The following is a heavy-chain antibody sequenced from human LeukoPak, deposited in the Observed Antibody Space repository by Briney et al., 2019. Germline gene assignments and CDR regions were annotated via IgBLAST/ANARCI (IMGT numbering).Heavy chain of an antibody. J-gene: IGHJ4*02. Sequence: GGSLRLSCAASGFTFSSYGMHWVRQAPGKGLEWVAVISYDGSNKYYVDSVKGRFTISRDNSKNTLYLQMNSLRAEDTAVYYCAKDLGTSSSYDYWGQGTLVTVSS. D-gene: IGHD6-13*01. CDR3: AKDLGTSSSYDY. V-gene: IGHV3-30*18. CDR2: ISYDGSNK. CDR1: GFTFSSYG.